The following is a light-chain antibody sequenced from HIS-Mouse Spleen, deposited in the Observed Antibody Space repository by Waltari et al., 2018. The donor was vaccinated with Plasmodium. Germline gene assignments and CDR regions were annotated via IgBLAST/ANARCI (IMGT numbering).Light chain of an antibody. Sequence: DIQMTQSPSSLSASVGDRVTITCRASQSISSYLHWYQQKPGKSPKLLIYAASSLQSGVPSRFSGSGSGTDFTLTISSLQPEDFATYYCQQSYSTLLLTFGGGTKVEIK. J-gene: IGKJ4*01. V-gene: IGKV1-39*01. CDR1: QSISSY. CDR3: QQSYSTLLLT. CDR2: AAS.